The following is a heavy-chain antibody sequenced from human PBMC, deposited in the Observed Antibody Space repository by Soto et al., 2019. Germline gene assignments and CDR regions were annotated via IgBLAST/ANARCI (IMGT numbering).Heavy chain of an antibody. Sequence: SESLSLTCTVSGGSISRSSYSWAWILQPPGKGLEWIGTLYYSGNTYYNPSLKSRVTISVDTSKNQFSLKLSSVTAADTAVYYCATRQGGSYNWFDPWGQGTLVTVSS. CDR1: GGSISRSSYS. CDR3: ATRQGGSYNWFDP. D-gene: IGHD2-15*01. V-gene: IGHV4-39*01. CDR2: LYYSGNT. J-gene: IGHJ5*02.